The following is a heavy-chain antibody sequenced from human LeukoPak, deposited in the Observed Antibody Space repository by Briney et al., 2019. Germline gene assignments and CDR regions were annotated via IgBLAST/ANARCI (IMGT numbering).Heavy chain of an antibody. Sequence: SETLSLTCTVSGGSISSYYWSWIRQPPGKGLEWIGYIYYSGSTNYNPPLKSRVTISVDTSKNQFSLKLSSVTAADTAVYYCARGVVRYYYMDVWGKGTTVTVSS. J-gene: IGHJ6*03. V-gene: IGHV4-59*01. CDR2: IYYSGST. D-gene: IGHD2-15*01. CDR1: GGSISSYY. CDR3: ARGVVRYYYMDV.